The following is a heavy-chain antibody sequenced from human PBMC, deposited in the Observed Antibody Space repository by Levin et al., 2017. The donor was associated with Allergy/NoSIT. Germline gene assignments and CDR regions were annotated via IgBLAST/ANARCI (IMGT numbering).Heavy chain of an antibody. CDR3: AKGGEGSGLVGYYYYGMDV. CDR1: GFTFSSYG. CDR2: ISYDGSNK. D-gene: IGHD2-15*01. J-gene: IGHJ6*02. Sequence: GGSLRLSCAASGFTFSSYGMHWVRQAPGKGLEWVAVISYDGSNKYYADSVKGRFTISRDNSKNTLYLQMNSLRAEDTAVYYCAKGGEGSGLVGYYYYGMDVWGQGTTVTVSS. V-gene: IGHV3-30*18.